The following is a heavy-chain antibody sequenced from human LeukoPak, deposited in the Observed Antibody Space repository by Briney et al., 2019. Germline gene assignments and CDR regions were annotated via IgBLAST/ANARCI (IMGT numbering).Heavy chain of an antibody. CDR2: ISSSSSYI. V-gene: IGHV3-21*01. Sequence: GGSLRLSCAASGFTFSSYSMNWVRQAPGKGLEWVSSISSSSSYIYYADSVKGRFTISRDNAKNSLYLQMNSLRAEDTAVYYCARDGPGGSYYGDDAFDIWGQGTMVTVSS. D-gene: IGHD1-26*01. CDR1: GFTFSSYS. J-gene: IGHJ3*02. CDR3: ARDGPGGSYYGDDAFDI.